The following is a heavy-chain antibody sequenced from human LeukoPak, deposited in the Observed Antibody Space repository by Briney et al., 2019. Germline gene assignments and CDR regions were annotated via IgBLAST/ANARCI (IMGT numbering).Heavy chain of an antibody. CDR2: IYYIGSP. Sequence: SETLSLTCTVSGGAINSYHWTWIRQPPGKGLEWIASIYYIGSPKYNPSLESRVTISVDTSKNQFSLKLSSVTAADTAVYYCARDVKYWGQGTLVTVSS. CDR1: GGAINSYH. CDR3: ARDVKY. V-gene: IGHV4-59*01. D-gene: IGHD3-16*02. J-gene: IGHJ4*02.